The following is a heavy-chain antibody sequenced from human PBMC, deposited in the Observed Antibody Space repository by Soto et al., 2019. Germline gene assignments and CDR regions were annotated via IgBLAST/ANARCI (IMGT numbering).Heavy chain of an antibody. J-gene: IGHJ4*02. CDR3: VREWNGETTTWGDY. V-gene: IGHV3-7*05. D-gene: IGHD3-16*01. CDR1: EFTFSNYW. Sequence: EVQLAESGGGLVQPGGSLRLSCTASEFTFSNYWLSWVRHAPAKGLEWVANIQEDGSENNFVGSVKGRFTISRDNSTNSLSLQMTGLRAEDTAIYFCVREWNGETTTWGDYWGQGTPVTVSS. CDR2: IQEDGSEN.